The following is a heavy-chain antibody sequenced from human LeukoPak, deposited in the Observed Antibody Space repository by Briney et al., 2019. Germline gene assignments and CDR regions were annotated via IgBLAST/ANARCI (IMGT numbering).Heavy chain of an antibody. V-gene: IGHV1-69*13. CDR2: IIPIFGTA. CDR1: GYTFNSYD. J-gene: IGHJ3*02. Sequence: ASVKVSCKASGYTFNSYDISWVRQAPGQGLEWMGGIIPIFGTANYAQKFQGRVTITADESTSTAYMELSSLRSEDTAVYYCARGTVVISAFDIRGQGTMVTVSS. CDR3: ARGTVVISAFDI. D-gene: IGHD3-22*01.